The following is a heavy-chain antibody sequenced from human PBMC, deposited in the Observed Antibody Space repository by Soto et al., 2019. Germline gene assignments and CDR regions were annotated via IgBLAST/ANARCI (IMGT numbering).Heavy chain of an antibody. Sequence: ASVTVSCQASGYTFTSYGISWVRQAPGQGLEWMGWISAYNGNTNYAQKLQGRVTMTTDTSTSTAYMELSSLRSEDTAVYYCARDYDSSGSVSSRPFDYWGQGTLVTVSS. D-gene: IGHD3-22*01. CDR1: GYTFTSYG. V-gene: IGHV1-18*01. J-gene: IGHJ4*02. CDR3: ARDYDSSGSVSSRPFDY. CDR2: ISAYNGNT.